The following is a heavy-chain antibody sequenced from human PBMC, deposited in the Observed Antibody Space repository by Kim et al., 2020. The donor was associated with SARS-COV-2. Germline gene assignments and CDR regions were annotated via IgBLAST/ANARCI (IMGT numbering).Heavy chain of an antibody. CDR3: ARALAYDYVWGSYAYSDY. D-gene: IGHD3-16*01. CDR2: INHSGST. V-gene: IGHV4-34*01. Sequence: SETLSLTCAVYGGSFSGYYWSWIRQPPGKGLEWIGEINHSGSTNYNPSLKSRVTISVDTSKNQFSLKLSSVTAADTAVYYCARALAYDYVWGSYAYSDYWGQGTLVTVSS. J-gene: IGHJ4*02. CDR1: GGSFSGYY.